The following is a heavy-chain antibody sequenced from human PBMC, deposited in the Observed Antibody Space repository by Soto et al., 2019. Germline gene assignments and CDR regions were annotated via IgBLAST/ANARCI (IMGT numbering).Heavy chain of an antibody. CDR1: GASVSSDNW. V-gene: IGHV4-4*02. Sequence: QMRLQESGPGLVKPSGTLSLACAVSGASVSSDNWWSWVRQPPGKGLEWIGEIFHSETTNYNPSLKSRATISVDKSKNQFSLTLTSVTAAETAVHYCAKNGWYSADIWGQGTMVTVSS. J-gene: IGHJ3*02. CDR2: IFHSETT. D-gene: IGHD6-19*01. CDR3: AKNGWYSADI.